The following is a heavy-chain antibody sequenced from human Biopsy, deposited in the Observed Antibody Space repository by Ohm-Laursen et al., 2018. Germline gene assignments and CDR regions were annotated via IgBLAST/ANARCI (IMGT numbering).Heavy chain of an antibody. J-gene: IGHJ5*02. Sequence: TLSLTCTVSGAYISSAAYHWSWIRQLPGKGLEWIGYIFHSGSTSYNPSLRSLATISTDTSTNQFSLKVRSVTAADTAMYYCAGATSGTSLYDPWGQGILVTVSS. CDR3: AGATSGTSLYDP. D-gene: IGHD6-13*01. CDR1: GAYISSAAYH. CDR2: IFHSGST. V-gene: IGHV4-31*01.